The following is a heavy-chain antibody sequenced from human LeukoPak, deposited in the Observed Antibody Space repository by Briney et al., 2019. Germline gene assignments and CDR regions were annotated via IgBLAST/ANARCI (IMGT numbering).Heavy chain of an antibody. D-gene: IGHD6-19*01. Sequence: PGGSLRLSCAASGFTFSSYSMNWVRQAPGKGLEWVSSISSSSSYIYYADSVKGRFTISRDNAKNSLYLQMNSLRAEDTAVYYCARASVGWSPHFDYWGQGTLVTVSS. CDR1: GFTFSSYS. CDR3: ARASVGWSPHFDY. V-gene: IGHV3-21*01. CDR2: ISSSSSYI. J-gene: IGHJ4*02.